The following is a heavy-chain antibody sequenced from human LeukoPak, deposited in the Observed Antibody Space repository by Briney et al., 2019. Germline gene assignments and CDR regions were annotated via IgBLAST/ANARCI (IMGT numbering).Heavy chain of an antibody. CDR1: GYTFTSYG. J-gene: IGHJ4*02. CDR2: ISAYNGNT. CDR3: ARSSSVTIPGYYFDY. Sequence: ASVKVSCKASGYTFTSYGISWVRQAPGQGLEWMGWISAYNGNTNYAQKLQGRVTMTTDNSTSTAYMELRSLRSDDTAVYYCARSSSVTIPGYYFDYWGQGTLVTVSS. V-gene: IGHV1-18*01. D-gene: IGHD2-21*01.